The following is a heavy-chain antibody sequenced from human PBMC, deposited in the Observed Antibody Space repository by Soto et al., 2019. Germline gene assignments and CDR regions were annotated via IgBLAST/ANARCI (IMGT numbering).Heavy chain of an antibody. J-gene: IGHJ3*02. CDR3: TSLQESSRLSDAFDI. Sequence: GGSLRLSCTASGFTFGDYAMSWFRQAPGKGLEWVGFIRSKAYGGTTEYAASVKGRFTISRDDSKSIAYLQMNSLKTEDTAVYYCTSLQESSRLSDAFDIWGQGTMVTVSS. CDR1: GFTFGDYA. V-gene: IGHV3-49*03. D-gene: IGHD6-6*01. CDR2: IRSKAYGGTT.